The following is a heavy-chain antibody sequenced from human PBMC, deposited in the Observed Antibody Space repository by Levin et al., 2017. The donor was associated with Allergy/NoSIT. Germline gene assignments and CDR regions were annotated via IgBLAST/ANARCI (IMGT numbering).Heavy chain of an antibody. CDR1: GFTFSSYA. D-gene: IGHD2-15*01. J-gene: IGHJ6*02. CDR2: ISYDGSNK. CDR3: ARESYQYCSGGSCYILYYHHYFGMDV. Sequence: GESLKISCAASGFTFSSYAMHWVRQAPGKGLEWVAVISYDGSNKYYADSVKGRFTISRDNSKNTLYLQMNSLRAEDTAVYYCARESYQYCSGGSCYILYYHHYFGMDVWGQGTTVTVSS. V-gene: IGHV3-30-3*01.